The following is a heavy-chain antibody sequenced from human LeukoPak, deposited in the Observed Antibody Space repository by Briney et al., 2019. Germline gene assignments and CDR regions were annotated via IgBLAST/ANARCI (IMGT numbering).Heavy chain of an antibody. CDR1: GYTFTGYY. V-gene: IGHV1-2*02. CDR2: INPNSGGT. CDR3: ARKGEIYGDYDY. Sequence: ASVKVSCKASGYTFTGYYMHWVRQAPGQGLEWMGWINPNSGGTHYAQKFQGRVTVTRDTSISTTYMDLSRLKSDDTAIYSCARKGEIYGDYDYWGQGTLVTVSS. J-gene: IGHJ4*02. D-gene: IGHD4-17*01.